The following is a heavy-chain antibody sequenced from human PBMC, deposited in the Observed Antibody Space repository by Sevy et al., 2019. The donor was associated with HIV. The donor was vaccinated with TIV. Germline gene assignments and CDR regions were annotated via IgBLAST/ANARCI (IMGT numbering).Heavy chain of an antibody. J-gene: IGHJ6*02. Sequence: SETLSLTCTVSGGSISSYYWSWIRQPPGKGLEWIGYIYYSGSTNYNPSLKSRVTISVDTSKNQFSLKLSSVTAADTAVYYCARGMGTYGILTGYHYDYYGMDVWGQGTTVTVSS. D-gene: IGHD3-9*01. V-gene: IGHV4-59*01. CDR1: GGSISSYY. CDR2: IYYSGST. CDR3: ARGMGTYGILTGYHYDYYGMDV.